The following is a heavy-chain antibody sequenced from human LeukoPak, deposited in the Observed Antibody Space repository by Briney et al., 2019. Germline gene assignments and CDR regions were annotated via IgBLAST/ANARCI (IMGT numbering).Heavy chain of an antibody. CDR2: IRYDGSNK. D-gene: IGHD3-10*01. CDR1: GFTFSSYG. J-gene: IGHJ4*02. CDR3: AKDRGYYYGSGSYSDY. Sequence: GGSLRLSCAASGFTFSSYGMHWVRQAPGKGLEWVAFIRYDGSNKYYADSVKGRFTISRDNSKNTLYLQMNSLRAEDTAVYYCAKDRGYYYGSGSYSDYWGQGTLVTVFS. V-gene: IGHV3-30*02.